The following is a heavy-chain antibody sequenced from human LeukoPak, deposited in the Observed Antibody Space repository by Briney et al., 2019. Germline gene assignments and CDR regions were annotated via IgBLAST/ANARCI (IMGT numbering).Heavy chain of an antibody. CDR1: GYTFTGYY. V-gene: IGHV1-2*02. Sequence: ASVKVSCKASGYTFTGYYMHWVRQAPGQGLEWMGWTNPNSGGTNYAQKFQGRVTITRDTSISTAYMELSRLRSDDTAVYYCARGYYDFWSGYSHWGQGTLVTVSS. CDR2: TNPNSGGT. D-gene: IGHD3-3*01. CDR3: ARGYYDFWSGYSH. J-gene: IGHJ4*02.